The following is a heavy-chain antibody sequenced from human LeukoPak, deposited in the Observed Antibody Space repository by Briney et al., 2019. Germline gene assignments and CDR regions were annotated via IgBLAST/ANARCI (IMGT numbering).Heavy chain of an antibody. D-gene: IGHD3-10*01. CDR3: ARGGGYYYGSGSYSLFDY. CDR2: ISSSSSYI. CDR1: GFTFSSYS. Sequence: GGSLRLSCAASGFTFSSYSMNWVRQAPGKGLEWVSSISSSSSYIYYADSVKGRFTISRDNAKNSLYLQMNSLRAEDTAVYHCARGGGYYYGSGSYSLFDYWGQGTLVTVSS. J-gene: IGHJ4*02. V-gene: IGHV3-21*01.